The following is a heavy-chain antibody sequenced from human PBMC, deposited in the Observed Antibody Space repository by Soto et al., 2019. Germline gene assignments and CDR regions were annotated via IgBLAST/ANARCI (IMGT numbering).Heavy chain of an antibody. CDR1: GFTFSSYG. J-gene: IGHJ6*03. CDR2: ISYDGSNK. D-gene: IGHD3-10*01. V-gene: IGHV3-30*18. Sequence: QVQLVESGGGVVQPGRSLRLSCAASGFTFSSYGMHWVRQAPGKGLEWVAVISYDGSNKYYADSVKGRFTISRDNSKNTLYLQVNSLRAEDTAVYYCAKGGKGEWFGESPPYYYMDVWGKGTTVTVSS. CDR3: AKGGKGEWFGESPPYYYMDV.